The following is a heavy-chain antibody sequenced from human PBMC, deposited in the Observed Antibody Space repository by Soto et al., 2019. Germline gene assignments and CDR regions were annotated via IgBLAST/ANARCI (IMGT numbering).Heavy chain of an antibody. V-gene: IGHV3-30-3*01. D-gene: IGHD3-3*01. CDR2: ISYDGSNK. CDR1: GFTFSSYA. Sequence: QVQLVESGGGVVQPGRSLRLSCAASGFTFSSYAMHWVRQAPGKGLAWVAGISYDGSNKYYADSVKGRFTISRDNYNNTPHTQMNSLRAEETAVYYSARETYYDFWSGPYYGMDVWGQGTTVTVSS. CDR3: ARETYYDFWSGPYYGMDV. J-gene: IGHJ6*02.